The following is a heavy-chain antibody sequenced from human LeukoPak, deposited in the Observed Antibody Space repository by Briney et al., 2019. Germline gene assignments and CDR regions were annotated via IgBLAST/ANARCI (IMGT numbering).Heavy chain of an antibody. J-gene: IGHJ4*02. CDR2: IKQDGSEK. V-gene: IGHV3-7*01. D-gene: IGHD3-22*01. CDR3: ARDHYSDSSGYDDY. CDR1: GFTFSSYW. Sequence: GGSLRLSCAASGFTFSSYWMSWVRQAPGKGLEWVANIKQDGSEKYYVDSVKGRFTISRDNAKNSLYLQMNSLRAEDTAVYYCARDHYSDSSGYDDYWGQGTLVTVSS.